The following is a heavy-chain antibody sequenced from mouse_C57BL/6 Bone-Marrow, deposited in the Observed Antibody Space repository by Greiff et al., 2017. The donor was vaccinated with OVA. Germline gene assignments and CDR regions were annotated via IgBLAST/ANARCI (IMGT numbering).Heavy chain of an antibody. CDR2: IDPNSGGT. D-gene: IGHD2-10*01. CDR1: GYTFTSYW. CDR3: AISPIPSFLLFGY. Sequence: QVQLQQPGAELVKPGASVKLSCKASGYTFTSYWMHWVKQRPGRGLEWIGRIDPNSGGTQYNEKFKSKATLTVDKPSSPAYMQLSSLTSEDSAVYYWAISPIPSFLLFGYWGQGTTLTVSS. V-gene: IGHV1-72*01. J-gene: IGHJ2*01.